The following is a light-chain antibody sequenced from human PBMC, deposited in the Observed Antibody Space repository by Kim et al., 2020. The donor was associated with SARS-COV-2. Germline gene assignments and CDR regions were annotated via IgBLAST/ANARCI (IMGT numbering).Light chain of an antibody. CDR2: DVD. V-gene: IGLV2-14*03. CDR1: SSDVGGYNY. J-gene: IGLJ1*01. Sequence: SITITCTGTSSDVGGYNYVSWDQQHPGKAPKRMIYDVDNRPSGISNRFSGSKSDNTASLTISGLQAEDEADYYCNSYTSSSTLYVFGTGTKVTVL. CDR3: NSYTSSSTLYV.